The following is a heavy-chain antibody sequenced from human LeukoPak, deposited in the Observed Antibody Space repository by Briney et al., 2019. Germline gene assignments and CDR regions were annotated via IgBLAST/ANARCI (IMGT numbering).Heavy chain of an antibody. CDR2: ISSSSSYI. J-gene: IGHJ3*02. V-gene: IGHV3-21*01. CDR1: GFTFSSYS. Sequence: PGGSLRLSCAASGFTFSSYSMNWVRQAPGKGLEWVSSISSSSSYIYYADSVKGRFTISRDNAKNSLYLQMNSLRAEDTAVYYCASLRFLEWLSHAFDIWGRGTMVTVSS. CDR3: ASLRFLEWLSHAFDI. D-gene: IGHD3-3*01.